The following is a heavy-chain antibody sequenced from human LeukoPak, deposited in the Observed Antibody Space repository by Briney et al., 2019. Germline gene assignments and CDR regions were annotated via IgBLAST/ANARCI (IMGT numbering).Heavy chain of an antibody. J-gene: IGHJ4*02. CDR1: GYTFTSYG. V-gene: IGHV1-18*01. CDR3: ARVHYDILTGYSYFAY. D-gene: IGHD3-9*01. CDR2: ISAYNDNT. Sequence: ASVKVSCKASGYTFTSYGISWVRQAPGQGLEWMGWISAYNDNTNYAQKLQGRVTMTTDTSASTAYMELRSLRSDDTAVYYCARVHYDILTGYSYFAYWGQGTLVTVSS.